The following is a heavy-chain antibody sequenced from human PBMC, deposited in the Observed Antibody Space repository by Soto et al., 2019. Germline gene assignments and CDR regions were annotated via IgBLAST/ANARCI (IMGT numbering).Heavy chain of an antibody. CDR1: GFTFSTFW. CDR3: ARQSVDPTDAFDM. V-gene: IGHV3-7*01. J-gene: IGHJ3*02. CDR2: MKTDGSEK. Sequence: PGGSLRLSCVASGFTFSTFWMTWVRQAPGKGLEWVANMKTDGSEKNYVDSVKGRFTISRDNTNNSLYLQMNSLRAEDTAVYYCARQSVDPTDAFDMWGQGTMVTVSS.